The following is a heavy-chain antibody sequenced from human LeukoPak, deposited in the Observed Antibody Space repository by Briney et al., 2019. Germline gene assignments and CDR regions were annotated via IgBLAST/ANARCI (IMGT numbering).Heavy chain of an antibody. V-gene: IGHV4-39*07. CDR2: IYYSGST. CDR1: GGSISSSSYY. J-gene: IGHJ4*02. D-gene: IGHD3-10*01. Sequence: SETLSLTCTVSGGSISSSSYYWGWIRQPPGKGLEWIGNIYYSGSTSYNPSLKSRVTISVDTSKNQFSLKLSSVTAADTAVYYCARDQWYGSGSYYNSDCWGQGTLVTVSS. CDR3: ARDQWYGSGSYYNSDC.